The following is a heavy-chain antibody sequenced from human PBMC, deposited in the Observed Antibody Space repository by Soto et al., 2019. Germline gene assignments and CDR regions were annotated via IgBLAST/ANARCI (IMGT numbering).Heavy chain of an antibody. D-gene: IGHD3-9*01. CDR2: INDRGSI. Sequence: QVQLQQWGAGPLRPLETLSLTCGVSGGSFSGYYRAWIRQSPGKGLEWIGEINDRGSINYNPSLKSRVSISVDTSKNHYSRNLRSVPAADTAVYYCARESHDILTGPPWVWYFDLWGRGTLVTVSS. J-gene: IGHJ2*01. V-gene: IGHV4-34*01. CDR3: ARESHDILTGPPWVWYFDL. CDR1: GGSFSGYY.